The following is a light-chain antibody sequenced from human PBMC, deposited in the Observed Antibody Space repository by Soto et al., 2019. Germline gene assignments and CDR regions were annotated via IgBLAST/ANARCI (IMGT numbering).Light chain of an antibody. Sequence: EIGMTQSPATLSVSPGERATLSCRASESVSSNLAWSQQKPCQAPSLLIYDASTRATAIPARFSGSGSGTEFTLTISSLQSEDFAVYHCQQYKKWPHTFGQGTKLDIK. J-gene: IGKJ2*01. CDR2: DAS. V-gene: IGKV3-15*01. CDR1: ESVSSN. CDR3: QQYKKWPHT.